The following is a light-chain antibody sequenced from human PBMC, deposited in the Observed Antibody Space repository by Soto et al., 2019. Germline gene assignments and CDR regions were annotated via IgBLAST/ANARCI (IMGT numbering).Light chain of an antibody. J-gene: IGKJ1*01. CDR2: KAF. CDR1: QSISTW. V-gene: IGKV1-5*03. Sequence: DVQMTQSPSTLSAFVGDSVTITCRASQSISTWLAWYQHKPGKAPKLLIYKAFSLQSGVPSRFSGSGSGTEFTLTISSLQPEDFATYYCQQYHSVSWTFGQGTKVEIK. CDR3: QQYHSVSWT.